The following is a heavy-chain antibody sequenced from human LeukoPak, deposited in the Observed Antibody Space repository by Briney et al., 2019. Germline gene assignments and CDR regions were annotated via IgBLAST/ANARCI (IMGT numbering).Heavy chain of an antibody. CDR2: IRFDGSNK. D-gene: IGHD6-19*01. V-gene: IGHV3-30*02. CDR3: AKDLGSGWTLYYFDY. CDR1: GLTFSSYA. J-gene: IGHJ4*02. Sequence: GGSLRLSCAASGLTFSSYAMHWVRQAPGKGLEWVSFIRFDGSNKYYADSVKGRFTISRDNSKNTLYLQMNSLRAEDTAVYYCAKDLGSGWTLYYFDYWGQGTLVTVSS.